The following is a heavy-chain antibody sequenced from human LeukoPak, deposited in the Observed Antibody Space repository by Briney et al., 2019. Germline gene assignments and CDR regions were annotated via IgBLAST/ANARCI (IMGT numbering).Heavy chain of an antibody. D-gene: IGHD3-10*01. Sequence: GGSLRLSCAASGFTFSSYEMNWVRQAPGKGLEWVSYISSSGSTIYYADSVKGRFTISRDSAKISLYLQMNSLGAEDTAVYYCVRGGYSSFDYWGRGTLVTVSS. V-gene: IGHV3-48*03. CDR3: VRGGYSSFDY. J-gene: IGHJ4*02. CDR1: GFTFSSYE. CDR2: ISSSGSTI.